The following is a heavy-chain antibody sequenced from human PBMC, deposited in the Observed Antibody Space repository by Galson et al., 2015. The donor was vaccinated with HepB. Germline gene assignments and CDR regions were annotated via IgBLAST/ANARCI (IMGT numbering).Heavy chain of an antibody. CDR2: SRNKARGYTT. V-gene: IGHV3-72*01. D-gene: IGHD1-26*01. CDR3: VRSYTGRNYYFDY. Sequence: SLRLSCAASGFTFSYHYIDWVRQAPGKGLEWVGRSRNKARGYTTEYAASVKGRFTISRDESKSSPYLQMSSLKTEDTAVYYCVRSYTGRNYYFDYWGQGTLVTVSS. CDR1: GFTFSYHY. J-gene: IGHJ4*02.